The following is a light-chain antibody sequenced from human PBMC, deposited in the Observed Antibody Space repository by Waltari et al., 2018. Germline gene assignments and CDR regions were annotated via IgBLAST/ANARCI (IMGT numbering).Light chain of an antibody. CDR1: QSISNY. Sequence: DIQMTQSPFSLSASVGDRVTITCRASQSISNYLNWYQQKPGKAPKLLMYAASSLQSGVPARFSGSGSGTAFTLTISSLQPEDFATYYCQQSYSTPYTFGQGTKLEIQ. CDR3: QQSYSTPYT. J-gene: IGKJ2*01. V-gene: IGKV1-39*01. CDR2: AAS.